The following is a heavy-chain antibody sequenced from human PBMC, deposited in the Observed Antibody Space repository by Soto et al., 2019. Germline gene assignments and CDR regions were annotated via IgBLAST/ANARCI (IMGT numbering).Heavy chain of an antibody. Sequence: SVKVSCKASGGTFSSYTISWVRQAPGQGLEWMGRIIPILGIANYAQKFQGRVTITADKSTSTAYMELSSLRSEDTAVYYCASLPAAMDYYYYYMDVWGKGTTVTVSS. D-gene: IGHD2-2*01. J-gene: IGHJ6*03. CDR1: GGTFSSYT. CDR3: ASLPAAMDYYYYYMDV. V-gene: IGHV1-69*02. CDR2: IIPILGIA.